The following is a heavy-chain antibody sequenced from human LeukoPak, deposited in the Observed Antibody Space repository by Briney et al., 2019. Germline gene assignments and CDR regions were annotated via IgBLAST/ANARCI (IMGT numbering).Heavy chain of an antibody. CDR1: GFTFNHYA. J-gene: IGHJ4*02. V-gene: IGHV3-23*01. CDR3: ARGWTTFHY. Sequence: GRCLRLACVASGFTFNHYAMSRVRQAPGKGLEWVASVSENGDGTMYPDSVKGRFTISRDNSRKTVLLEVNSLRVEDAATYYCARGWTTFHYWGQGALVTVSS. D-gene: IGHD1-1*01. CDR2: VSENGDGT.